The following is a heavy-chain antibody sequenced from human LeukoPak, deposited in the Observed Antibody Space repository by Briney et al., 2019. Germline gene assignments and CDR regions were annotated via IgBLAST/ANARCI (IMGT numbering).Heavy chain of an antibody. CDR1: GFTFSGSA. CDR2: LTSKANTYAT. V-gene: IGHV3-73*01. J-gene: IGHJ4*02. Sequence: GGSLRLSCAASGFTFSGSAMHWVRQASGKGLDWLGRLTSKANTYATAYAASVKGRFTISRDDSKNTAYLQMNSLKSEDTAVYYCTRDSNDISSGWYGEDWGQGTLVTVSS. CDR3: TRDSNDISSGWYGED. D-gene: IGHD6-19*01.